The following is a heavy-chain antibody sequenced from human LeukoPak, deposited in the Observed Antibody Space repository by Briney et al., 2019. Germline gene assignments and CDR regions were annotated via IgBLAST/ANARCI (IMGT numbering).Heavy chain of an antibody. CDR2: NNHSGST. Sequence: SETLSRTCGVYGGRFSGYYWTWIRQPPGKGLEWIGENNHSGSTNYNPSLKSRLTISVDTSKNQYSLKLSSVTAADTAVYYCAVTGGSYRIDYWGQGTLVTVSS. CDR3: AVTGGSYRIDY. V-gene: IGHV4-34*01. J-gene: IGHJ4*02. CDR1: GGRFSGYY. D-gene: IGHD1-26*01.